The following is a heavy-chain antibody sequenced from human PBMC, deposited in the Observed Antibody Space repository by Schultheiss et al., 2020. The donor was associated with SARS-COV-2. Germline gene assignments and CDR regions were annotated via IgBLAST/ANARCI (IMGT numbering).Heavy chain of an antibody. Sequence: SVKVSCKASGGTFSSYAISWVRQAPGQGLEWMGGIIPIFGTANYAQKFQGRVTITADESTSTAYMELSSLRSEDTAVYYCARHPSLGVVMGWFDPWGQGTLVTVSS. J-gene: IGHJ5*02. CDR1: GGTFSSYA. CDR2: IIPIFGTA. CDR3: ARHPSLGVVMGWFDP. D-gene: IGHD3-3*01. V-gene: IGHV1-69*13.